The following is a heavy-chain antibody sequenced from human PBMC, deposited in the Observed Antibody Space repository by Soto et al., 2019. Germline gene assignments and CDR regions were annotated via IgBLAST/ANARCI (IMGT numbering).Heavy chain of an antibody. V-gene: IGHV2-5*02. Sequence: QITLKESGPTLVKPTQTLMLTCTFSGFSLTTSGVGVGWIRQPPGKALEWLALIYWDDDKRYSPSLKSRLTITKDTSKNRVVLTMTNMDPVDTATYYCAYSRYTGRGVDYWGQGTLVTVSS. CDR2: IYWDDDK. D-gene: IGHD3-10*01. CDR1: GFSLTTSGVG. CDR3: AYSRYTGRGVDY. J-gene: IGHJ4*02.